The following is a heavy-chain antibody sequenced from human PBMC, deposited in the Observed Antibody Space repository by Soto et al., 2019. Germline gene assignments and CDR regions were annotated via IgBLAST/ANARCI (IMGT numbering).Heavy chain of an antibody. D-gene: IGHD2-2*01. CDR3: AKLPAAQSYFDF. J-gene: IGHJ4*02. Sequence: EVQLLDSGGGLVQPGGSLRLSCAASGFTFITYAMSWVRQAPGKGLEWVSIISGSGGSTYYPDSVKGRFTISRDNSKNTLYLQMNSLIADDTAVYYCAKLPAAQSYFDFWGQGTLVTVSS. V-gene: IGHV3-23*01. CDR1: GFTFITYA. CDR2: ISGSGGST.